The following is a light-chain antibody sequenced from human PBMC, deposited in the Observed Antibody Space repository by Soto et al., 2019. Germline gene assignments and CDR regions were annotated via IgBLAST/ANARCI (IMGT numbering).Light chain of an antibody. Sequence: QSFLTQPRSVSASPVQSVTISCTGTSSDVCRYYYLSWYQQHPGKAPKLIVYDVTERPSGVPDRFSGSKSGNTASLTISGLQAEDEADYSGCSFAGXYSYVFGTGTKXTXL. CDR2: DVT. J-gene: IGLJ1*01. CDR1: SSDVCRYYY. CDR3: CSFAGXYSYV. V-gene: IGLV2-11*01.